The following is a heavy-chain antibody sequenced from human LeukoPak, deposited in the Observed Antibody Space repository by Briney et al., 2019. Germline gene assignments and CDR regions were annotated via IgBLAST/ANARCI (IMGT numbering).Heavy chain of an antibody. CDR2: IYYSGST. Sequence: SETLSLTCTVSGGSISSSSYYWGWIRQPPGKGLEWIGSIYYSGSTYYNPSLKSRVTISVDTSKNQSSLKLSSVTAADTAVYYCATGGYSYGYASDYYYGMDVWGQGTTVTVSS. V-gene: IGHV4-39*01. CDR1: GGSISSSSYY. J-gene: IGHJ6*02. D-gene: IGHD5-18*01. CDR3: ATGGYSYGYASDYYYGMDV.